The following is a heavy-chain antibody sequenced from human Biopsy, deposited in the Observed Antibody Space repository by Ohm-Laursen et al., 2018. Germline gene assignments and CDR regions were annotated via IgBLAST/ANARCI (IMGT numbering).Heavy chain of an antibody. CDR3: ARQVDFWSGYVDY. Sequence: GTLSLTCTVSGGSISDSTYHWGWIRQSPGKGLEWIGNIYYSGNTDYSPSLKSRVTISVDTSNNPFSLKLRSVTAADTAVYYCARQVDFWSGYVDYWGQGTLVAVSS. J-gene: IGHJ4*02. CDR1: GGSISDSTYH. D-gene: IGHD3-3*01. CDR2: IYYSGNT. V-gene: IGHV4-39*01.